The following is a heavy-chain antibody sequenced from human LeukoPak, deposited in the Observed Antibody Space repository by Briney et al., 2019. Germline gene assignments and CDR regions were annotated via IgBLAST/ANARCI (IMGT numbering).Heavy chain of an antibody. CDR3: ARDGRGGHYDFWSGYYYDY. Sequence: PGGSLRLSCAASGFTFSSYSMNWVRQAPGKGLEWVSSISSSSSYIYYADSVKGRFTISGDNAKNSLYLQMNSLRAEDTAVYYCARDGRGGHYDFWSGYYYDYWGQGTLVTVSS. CDR2: ISSSSSYI. V-gene: IGHV3-21*01. CDR1: GFTFSSYS. D-gene: IGHD3-3*01. J-gene: IGHJ4*02.